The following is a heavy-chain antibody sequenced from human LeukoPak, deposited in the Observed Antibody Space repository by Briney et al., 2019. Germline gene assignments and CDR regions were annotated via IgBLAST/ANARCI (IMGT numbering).Heavy chain of an antibody. D-gene: IGHD5-18*01. Sequence: GASVKVSCKASGYTFTSYGISWVRQAPGQGLEWMGWINPNSGGTNYAQKFQGRVTMTRDTSISTAYMELSRLRSDDTAVYYCARDLRGYSYGNFDYWGQGTLVTVSS. V-gene: IGHV1-2*02. CDR2: INPNSGGT. J-gene: IGHJ4*02. CDR1: GYTFTSYG. CDR3: ARDLRGYSYGNFDY.